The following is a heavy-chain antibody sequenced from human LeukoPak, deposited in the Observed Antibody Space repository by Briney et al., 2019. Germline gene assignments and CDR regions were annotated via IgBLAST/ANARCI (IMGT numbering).Heavy chain of an antibody. V-gene: IGHV3-33*01. Sequence: PGGSLRLSCAASGFTFSSFVMHWVRQSPGKGLEWVAVIWYDGSTKVYADSVKGRFTISRDNSRNTLYLQVNSLRAEDTAVYYCARDRYSSMWSVFEYWGQGALVTVSS. D-gene: IGHD6-13*01. CDR1: GFTFSSFV. CDR3: ARDRYSSMWSVFEY. J-gene: IGHJ4*02. CDR2: IWYDGSTK.